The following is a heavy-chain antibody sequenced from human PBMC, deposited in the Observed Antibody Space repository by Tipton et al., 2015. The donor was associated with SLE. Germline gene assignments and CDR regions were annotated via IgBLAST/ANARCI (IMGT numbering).Heavy chain of an antibody. CDR3: ARGGRRPYWYFDL. Sequence: LRLSCTVSGGSISSYYWSWIRQPPGKGLEWIGEINHSGNTNYNPSLKSRVTISVDTSKNQFSLKLSSVTAADTAVYYCARGGRRPYWYFDLWGRGTLVTVSS. V-gene: IGHV4-34*01. CDR1: GGSISSYY. J-gene: IGHJ2*01. CDR2: INHSGNT.